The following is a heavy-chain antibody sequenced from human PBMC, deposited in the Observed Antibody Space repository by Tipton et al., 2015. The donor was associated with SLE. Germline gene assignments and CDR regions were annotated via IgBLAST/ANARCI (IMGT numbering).Heavy chain of an antibody. CDR2: DYHSGTT. CDR3: ASLGRVQDH. J-gene: IGHJ4*02. Sequence: TLSLTCAVSGGSVTTYYWSWVRQPPGKGLEWLGFDYHSGTTAYNPSLSNRLTLSLDTSRNHFSLKLTSVTAADTAIYYCASLGRVQDHWGPGPLVSVPS. D-gene: IGHD1-26*01. CDR1: GGSVTTYY. V-gene: IGHV4-59*02.